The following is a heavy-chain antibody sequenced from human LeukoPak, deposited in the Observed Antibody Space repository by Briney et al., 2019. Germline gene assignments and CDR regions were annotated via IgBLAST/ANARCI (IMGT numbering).Heavy chain of an antibody. CDR3: ARVFGYSSSWYPMLYYMDV. CDR1: GGSISRYY. Sequence: SETLSLTCTVSGGSISRYYWSWIRQPPGKGLEYIGYIYYSGITNYNPSLKSRVTISIDASKNQISLKLTSVTAADTAVYYCARVFGYSSSWYPMLYYMDVWGKGTTVTVSS. J-gene: IGHJ6*03. V-gene: IGHV4-59*01. D-gene: IGHD6-13*01. CDR2: IYYSGIT.